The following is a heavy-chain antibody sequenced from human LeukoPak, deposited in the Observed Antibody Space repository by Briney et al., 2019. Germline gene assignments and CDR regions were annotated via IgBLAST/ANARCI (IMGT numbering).Heavy chain of an antibody. CDR2: IWYDGSNK. CDR1: GFTFSSYG. CDR3: ARGPLYSYGYDYFDY. D-gene: IGHD5-18*01. J-gene: IGHJ4*02. Sequence: PGGSLRLSCAASGFTFSSYGMHWGRQAPGKGLEWVAVIWYDGSNKYYADSVKGRFTISRDNSKNTLYLQMNSLRAEDTAVYYCARGPLYSYGYDYFDYWGQGTLVTVSS. V-gene: IGHV3-33*01.